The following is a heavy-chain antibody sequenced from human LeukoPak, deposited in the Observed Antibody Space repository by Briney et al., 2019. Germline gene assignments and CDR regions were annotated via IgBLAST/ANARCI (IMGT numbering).Heavy chain of an antibody. Sequence: SQTLSLTCTVSGDSISSGSYYWSWVRQPAGKGLEWIGRVYISGGTIYNPSLKSRATISIDTSKKQLSLKLRSVTAADTAVYYCARTYDGSGYIFDYWGQGTLVTVS. CDR1: GDSISSGSYY. J-gene: IGHJ4*02. CDR2: VYISGGT. CDR3: ARTYDGSGYIFDY. D-gene: IGHD3-22*01. V-gene: IGHV4-61*02.